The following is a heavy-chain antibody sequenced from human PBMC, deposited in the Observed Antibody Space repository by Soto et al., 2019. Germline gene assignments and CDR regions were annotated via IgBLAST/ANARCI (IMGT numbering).Heavy chain of an antibody. D-gene: IGHD2-15*01. J-gene: IGHJ6*02. CDR2: IYYSGST. CDR3: ARPLTYCSGGSCYGSDGMDV. Sequence: QVQLQESGPGLVKPSQTLSLTCTVSGGSISSGDYYWSWIRQPPGKGLEWIGYIYYSGSTYYNPSLESRVTIAVDTSKNHFSLKLSSVTAADTAVYSCARPLTYCSGGSCYGSDGMDVWGQGTTVTVSS. CDR1: GGSISSGDYY. V-gene: IGHV4-30-4*01.